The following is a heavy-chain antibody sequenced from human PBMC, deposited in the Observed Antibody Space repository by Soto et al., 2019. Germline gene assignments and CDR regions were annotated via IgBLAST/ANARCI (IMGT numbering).Heavy chain of an antibody. CDR3: AWSMTQKYYYYYGMDV. Sequence: SGPTLVNPTQTLTLTCTFSGFSLSTSGMCVNWIRQSPGKALEWLALIDWEDDKNYSKSLKTRLTISKDTSKNQVVLTMTNMDPVDTATYYCAWSMTQKYYYYYGMDVWGHGTTVTVSS. CDR2: IDWEDDK. V-gene: IGHV2-70*01. CDR1: GFSLSTSGMC. J-gene: IGHJ6*02.